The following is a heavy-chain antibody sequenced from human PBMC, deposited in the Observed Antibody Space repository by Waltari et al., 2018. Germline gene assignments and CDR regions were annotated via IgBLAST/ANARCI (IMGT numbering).Heavy chain of an antibody. V-gene: IGHV1-8*03. D-gene: IGHD2-21*02. CDR2: MNPNSGNT. CDR3: ARTLPRPRLRWGQRWFDP. J-gene: IGHJ5*02. Sequence: QVQLVQSGAEVKKPGASVKVSCKASGYTFTSYDINWVRQATGQGLEWMGWMNPNSGNTGYAQKFQGRVTITRNTSISTAYMELSSLRSEDTAVYYCARTLPRPRLRWGQRWFDPWGQGTLVTVSS. CDR1: GYTFTSYD.